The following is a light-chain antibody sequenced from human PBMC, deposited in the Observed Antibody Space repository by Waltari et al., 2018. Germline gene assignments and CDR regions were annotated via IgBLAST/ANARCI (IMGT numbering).Light chain of an antibody. CDR1: NIATKS. V-gene: IGLV3-21*02. CDR3: QVWDSGSDHWV. Sequence: SYVLTQPPSVSVAPGQTARLTCGGNNIATKSVHLYQQRPGQAPVLVVYNDRDRPSGIPERFSGSNSGNTATLTISRVEAGDEADYYCQVWDSGSDHWVFGGGTKLTVL. CDR2: NDR. J-gene: IGLJ3*02.